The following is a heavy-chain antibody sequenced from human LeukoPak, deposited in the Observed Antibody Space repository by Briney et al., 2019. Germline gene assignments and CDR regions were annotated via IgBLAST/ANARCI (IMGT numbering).Heavy chain of an antibody. CDR2: IWYDGSTK. J-gene: IGHJ2*01. CDR1: GFTFSNYG. D-gene: IGHD6-13*01. CDR3: AKDRITAAGSWYYDL. V-gene: IGHV3-33*06. Sequence: PGGSLRLSCAASGFTFSNYGIHWVRQAPGKGLEWVALIWYDGSTKHYADSVKGRFTISRDNSKNTVHLQMNSLRADDTAVYYCAKDRITAAGSWYYDLWGRGTLVTVSS.